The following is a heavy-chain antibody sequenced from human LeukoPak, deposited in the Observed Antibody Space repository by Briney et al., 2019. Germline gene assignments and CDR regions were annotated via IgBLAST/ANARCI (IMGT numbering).Heavy chain of an antibody. Sequence: GGSLRLSCAASGFTVSNNYMSWARQAPGKGLEWVSIIYSGGSSYYADSVRGRFTISRDNSKNTLFLQMNDLRAEDTAVYFCARLRLESAAPFDYWGQGTLVTVSS. J-gene: IGHJ4*02. CDR2: IYSGGSS. CDR3: ARLRLESAAPFDY. D-gene: IGHD3-16*01. CDR1: GFTVSNNY. V-gene: IGHV3-53*01.